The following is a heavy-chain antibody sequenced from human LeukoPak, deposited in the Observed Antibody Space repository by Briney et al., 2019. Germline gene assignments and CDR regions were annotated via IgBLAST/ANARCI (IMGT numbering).Heavy chain of an antibody. J-gene: IGHJ4*02. CDR2: ISSSSSYI. D-gene: IGHD5-24*01. V-gene: IGHV3-21*01. CDR1: GFTFSSYS. CDR3: ARGRDGYNKNDY. Sequence: GGSLRLSCAASGFTFSSYSMNWVRQAPGKGLEWVSSISSSSSYIYYADSVKGRFTISRDNAKNSLYLQMNSLRAEDTAVYYCARGRDGYNKNDYWGLGTLVTVSS.